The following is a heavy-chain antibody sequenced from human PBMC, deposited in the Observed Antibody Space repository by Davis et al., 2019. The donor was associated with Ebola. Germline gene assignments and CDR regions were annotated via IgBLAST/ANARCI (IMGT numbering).Heavy chain of an antibody. CDR3: ARGRGGSFWSGPTDENWFDP. CDR2: IIPILGIA. V-gene: IGHV1-69*10. Sequence: SVKVSCKASGGTFSSYAISWVRQAPGQGLEWMGGIIPILGIANYAQKFQGRVTITADKSTSTAYMELSSLRSEDTAVYYCARGRGGSFWSGPTDENWFDPWGQGTLVTVSS. CDR1: GGTFSSYA. D-gene: IGHD3-3*01. J-gene: IGHJ5*02.